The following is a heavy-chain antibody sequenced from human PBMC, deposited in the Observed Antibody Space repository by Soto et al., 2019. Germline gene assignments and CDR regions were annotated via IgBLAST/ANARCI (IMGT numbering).Heavy chain of an antibody. CDR1: SSYY. J-gene: IGHJ5*02. V-gene: IGHV3-48*02. Sequence: SSYYWGWIRQPPGKGLEWVSYISSSSSTIYYADSVKGRFTISRDNAKNSLYLQMNSLRDEDTAVYYCARDHRWGQGTLVTVSS. CDR2: ISSSSSTI. CDR3: ARDHR.